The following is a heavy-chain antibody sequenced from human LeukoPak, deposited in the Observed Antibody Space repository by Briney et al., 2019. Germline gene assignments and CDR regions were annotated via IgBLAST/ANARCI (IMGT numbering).Heavy chain of an antibody. CDR3: ARESVTLLNWFDP. D-gene: IGHD4-17*01. CDR1: DTVSGYSMSSGYY. CDR2: IYQSGST. J-gene: IGHJ5*02. V-gene: IGHV4-38-2*02. Sequence: SETLSLTCTVSDTVSGYSMSSGYYWGWIRQPPGKGLEWIGSIYQSGSTYYNPSLKSRVTILVDTSKNQFSLKLSSVTAADTAVYYCARESVTLLNWFDPWGQGTLVTVSS.